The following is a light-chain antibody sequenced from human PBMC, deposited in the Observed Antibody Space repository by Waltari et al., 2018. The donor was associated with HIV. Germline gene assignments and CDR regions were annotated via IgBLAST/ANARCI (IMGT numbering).Light chain of an antibody. Sequence: SYELTQPPSVSVSPGQTASITCSGDKLGDKYACWSQQKPGQSPVLAIYQDSKRPSGIPERCSGSNSGNTATLTISGTQAMDEADYYWQAWDSSTVVVFGGGTKLTVL. J-gene: IGLJ2*01. V-gene: IGLV3-1*01. CDR1: KLGDKY. CDR3: QAWDSSTVVV. CDR2: QDS.